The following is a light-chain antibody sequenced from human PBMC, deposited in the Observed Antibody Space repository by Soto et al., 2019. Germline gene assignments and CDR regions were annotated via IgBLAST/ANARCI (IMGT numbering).Light chain of an antibody. V-gene: IGLV2-11*01. CDR1: SSDVGGYNY. J-gene: IGLJ1*01. Sequence: QSVLTQPRSVSGSPGQSVTISCTGTSSDVGGYNYVSWYQQHPGKAPKLMIYDVSKRPSGVPDRFSGSKSGNTASLTTSGLQAEDEADYYCCSYAGSYTFSVFGTGTKLTVL. CDR2: DVS. CDR3: CSYAGSYTFSV.